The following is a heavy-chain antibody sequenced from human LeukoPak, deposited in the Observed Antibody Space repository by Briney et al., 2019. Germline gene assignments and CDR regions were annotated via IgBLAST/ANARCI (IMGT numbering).Heavy chain of an antibody. Sequence: ASVRVSCKASGYTFTDYYMHWVRQAPGQGLEWMGWINPNSGGTNYAQKFQGRVAMTRDTSTSTAYMELRSLRSDDTAVYYCARMTTVKGVDYWGQGTLVTVSS. CDR2: INPNSGGT. CDR3: ARMTTVKGVDY. CDR1: GYTFTDYY. V-gene: IGHV1-2*02. D-gene: IGHD4-17*01. J-gene: IGHJ4*02.